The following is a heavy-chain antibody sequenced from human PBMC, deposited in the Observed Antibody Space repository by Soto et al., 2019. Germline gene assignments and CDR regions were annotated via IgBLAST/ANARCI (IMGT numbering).Heavy chain of an antibody. J-gene: IGHJ4*02. V-gene: IGHV3-23*01. Sequence: PGGSLRLSCAASGFTFSSYAMSWVRQAPGKGLEWVSAISGSGGSTYYADSVKGRFTISRDNSKNTLYLQMNSLRAEDTAVYYCAKDHYQYYDSSGYPSGTDYWGQGTLVTVSS. CDR2: ISGSGGST. D-gene: IGHD3-22*01. CDR1: GFTFSSYA. CDR3: AKDHYQYYDSSGYPSGTDY.